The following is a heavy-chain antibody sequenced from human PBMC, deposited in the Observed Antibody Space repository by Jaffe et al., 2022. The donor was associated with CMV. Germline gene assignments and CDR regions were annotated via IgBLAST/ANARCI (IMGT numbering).Heavy chain of an antibody. J-gene: IGHJ6*03. D-gene: IGHD3-10*01. CDR3: TRGRSGSYYKKGYYYYMDV. Sequence: EVQLVESGGGLVQPGRSLRLSCTASGFTFGDYAMSWVRQAPGKGLEWVGFIRSKAYGGTTEYAASVKGRFTISRDDSKSIAYLQMNSLKTEDTAVYYCTRGRSGSYYKKGYYYYMDVWGKGTTVTVSS. CDR1: GFTFGDYA. CDR2: IRSKAYGGTT. V-gene: IGHV3-49*04.